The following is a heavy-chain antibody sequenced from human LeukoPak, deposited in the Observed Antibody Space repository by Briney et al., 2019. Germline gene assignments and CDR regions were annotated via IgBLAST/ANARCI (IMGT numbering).Heavy chain of an antibody. CDR2: ISSSSSYI. CDR1: GFTFSSYS. Sequence: GSLRLSCATSGFTFSSYSMNWVRQAPGKGLEWVSSISSSSSYIYYADSVKGRFTISRDNAKNSLYLQMNSLRAEDTAVYYCARRMYDYWSARYPLAFNFWGQGTPVTVSS. CDR3: ARRMYDYWSARYPLAFNF. D-gene: IGHD3-3*01. V-gene: IGHV3-21*01. J-gene: IGHJ4*02.